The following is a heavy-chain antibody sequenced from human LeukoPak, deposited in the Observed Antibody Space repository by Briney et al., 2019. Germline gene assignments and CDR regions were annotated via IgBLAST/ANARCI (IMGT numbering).Heavy chain of an antibody. V-gene: IGHV4-4*02. CDR2: IYHSGST. D-gene: IGHD3-10*01. J-gene: IGHJ5*02. Sequence: PSGTLSLTCAVSGGSISSSNWWSWVRQPPGKGLEWIGEIYHSGSTNYNPSLKSRVTISVDTSKNQFSLKLSSVTAADTAVYYCARHSKRGPHTNNWFDPWGQGTLVTVSS. CDR3: ARHSKRGPHTNNWFDP. CDR1: GGSISSSNW.